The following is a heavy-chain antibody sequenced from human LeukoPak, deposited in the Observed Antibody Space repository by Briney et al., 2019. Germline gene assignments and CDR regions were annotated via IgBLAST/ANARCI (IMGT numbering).Heavy chain of an antibody. CDR1: GFTLSDYG. D-gene: IGHD3-10*01. Sequence: GGSLRLSCAVSGFTLSDYGIHWVRQAPGKGLEWVTIISSDGSIKYADSVKGRFTVSRDSSKNTVYLQMNSLRAEGTAVYYCARDILPSGSRAFDIWGQGTMVTVSS. V-gene: IGHV3-33*01. CDR2: ISSDGSIK. CDR3: ARDILPSGSRAFDI. J-gene: IGHJ3*02.